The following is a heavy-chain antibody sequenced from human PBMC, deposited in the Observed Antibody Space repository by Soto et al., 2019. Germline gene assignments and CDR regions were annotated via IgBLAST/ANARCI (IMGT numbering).Heavy chain of an antibody. CDR2: ITNDGSST. CDR1: GFIFSNYW. D-gene: IGHD5-12*01. V-gene: IGHV3-74*01. Sequence: EVHLVESGGGLVQPGGSLRLSCTASGFIFSNYWIHWVRQAPGKGLVWVSRITNDGSSTDYVDSVKGRFTISRDNAKNTLYLQMNSLRAEDTAVYYCAKRDVGAGYHHWGQGTLVTVSS. J-gene: IGHJ1*01. CDR3: AKRDVGAGYHH.